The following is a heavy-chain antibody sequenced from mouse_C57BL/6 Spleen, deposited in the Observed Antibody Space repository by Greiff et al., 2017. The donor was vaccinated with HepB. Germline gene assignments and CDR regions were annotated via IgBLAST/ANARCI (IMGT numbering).Heavy chain of an antibody. Sequence: VQLQQPGAELVKPGASVKVSCKASGFTFTSYWMHWVKQRPGQGLEWMGRIHPSDSDTNYNQKFKGKATSTVDKSSSTAYMQPSSPTSEDSAVYYCASNYARGFTYWGHGTTLTVSS. D-gene: IGHD1-1*01. J-gene: IGHJ2*01. V-gene: IGHV1-74*01. CDR3: ASNYARGFTY. CDR1: GFTFTSYW. CDR2: IHPSDSDT.